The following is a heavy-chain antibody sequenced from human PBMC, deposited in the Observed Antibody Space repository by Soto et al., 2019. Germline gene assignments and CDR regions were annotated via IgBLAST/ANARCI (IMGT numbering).Heavy chain of an antibody. J-gene: IGHJ6*02. V-gene: IGHV1-3*01. D-gene: IGHD3-22*01. Sequence: GASVKVSCKASGYTFTSYAMHWVCQAPGQRLEWMGWINAGNGNTKYSQKLQGRVTITRDTSASTAYMEPSSLRSEDPAVYYCARWLLGYYYLGIDVWGQGTTVTVSS. CDR2: INAGNGNT. CDR3: ARWLLGYYYLGIDV. CDR1: GYTFTSYA.